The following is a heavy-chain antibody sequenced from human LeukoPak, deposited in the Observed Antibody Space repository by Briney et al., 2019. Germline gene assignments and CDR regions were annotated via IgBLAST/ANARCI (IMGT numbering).Heavy chain of an antibody. CDR2: VRINTDGGTT. Sequence: GGSLRLSCAASGFTFTDAWMSWVRQAPGKGLEWVGRVRINTDGGTTDYAAPVKGRFTISRDDSKTTLYLQMNSLKTEDTAVYYCTTGNDYYDSSGYYFNAFDIWGQGTMVTVSS. J-gene: IGHJ3*02. V-gene: IGHV3-15*01. D-gene: IGHD3-22*01. CDR3: TTGNDYYDSSGYYFNAFDI. CDR1: GFTFTDAW.